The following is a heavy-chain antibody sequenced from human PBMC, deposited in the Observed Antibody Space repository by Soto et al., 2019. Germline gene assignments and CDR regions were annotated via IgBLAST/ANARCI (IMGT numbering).Heavy chain of an antibody. D-gene: IGHD5-18*01. CDR2: IKTDGSST. CDR1: GFSFSSYW. CDR3: AKREGHTYGLFL. V-gene: IGHV3-74*01. J-gene: IGHJ4*02. Sequence: EVQLVESGGGLVQPGGSLRLSCAASGFSFSSYWIHWVRQAPGKGLVWVSRIKTDGSSTDYADSVKGRFTISRDNAKNTLNLQMNSLRAEDTAFYFCAKREGHTYGLFLWGQGTLVTVSS.